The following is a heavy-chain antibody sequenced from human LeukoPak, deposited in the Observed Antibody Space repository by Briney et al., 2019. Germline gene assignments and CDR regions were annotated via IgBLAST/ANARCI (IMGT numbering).Heavy chain of an antibody. V-gene: IGHV4-34*01. Sequence: PSETLSLTCDVVDGTFTFYYWSWIRQPPGKGLEWIGESGQSGGANYNPPLRNRVIISVEASSNQISLKMTSVTAADTAVYYCARGRGHSYGLWGQGKLVIVSS. J-gene: IGHJ4*02. D-gene: IGHD5-18*01. CDR1: DGTFTFYY. CDR2: SGQSGGA. CDR3: ARGRGHSYGL.